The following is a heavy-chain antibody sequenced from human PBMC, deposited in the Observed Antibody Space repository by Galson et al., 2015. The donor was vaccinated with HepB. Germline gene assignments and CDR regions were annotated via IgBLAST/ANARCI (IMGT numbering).Heavy chain of an antibody. D-gene: IGHD1-26*01. CDR3: ARVLSGTYGAFDL. V-gene: IGHV3-48*04. CDR1: GFTFSSYS. J-gene: IGHJ3*01. Sequence: SLRLSCAASGFTFSSYSMNWVRQAPGMGLEWVSYTTSTSRTIYYADSVTSRFTVSRDNAKNSLFLQMNSLRAEDTAVYYCARVLSGTYGAFDLWGQGTMVTVSS. CDR2: TTSTSRTI.